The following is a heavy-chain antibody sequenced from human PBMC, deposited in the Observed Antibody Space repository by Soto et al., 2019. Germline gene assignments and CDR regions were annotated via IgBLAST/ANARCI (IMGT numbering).Heavy chain of an antibody. CDR3: ARGYSGWPIGKVVYSYGMDV. J-gene: IGHJ6*02. V-gene: IGHV4-34*01. CDR2: INHSVST. CDR1: GGSFSGYY. D-gene: IGHD6-19*01. Sequence: QVQLQQWGAGLLKPSETLSLTCAVYGGSFSGYYWSWIRQTPGKGLEWIWEINHSVSTNYNPSLKSRTTISVDTSKNQFSLKLSSVTAADTAVYYCARGYSGWPIGKVVYSYGMDVWGQGTTVTVSS.